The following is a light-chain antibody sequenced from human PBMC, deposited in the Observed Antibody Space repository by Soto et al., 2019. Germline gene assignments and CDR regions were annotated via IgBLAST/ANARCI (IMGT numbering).Light chain of an antibody. V-gene: IGKV1-39*01. CDR1: QSVTNY. CDR2: AAY. CDR3: QRTYSGPPT. J-gene: IGKJ4*01. Sequence: DIQMTQTPSSLSASVGDRVTITCRASQSVTNYLNWYQQKPGKAPKLLIFAAYILQSGVPSRFSGAGSGTEFTLTISSLQPEDYATYFCQRTYSGPPTFGGGTKVDIK.